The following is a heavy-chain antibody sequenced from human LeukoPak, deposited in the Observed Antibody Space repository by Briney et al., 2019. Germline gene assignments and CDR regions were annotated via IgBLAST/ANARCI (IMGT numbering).Heavy chain of an antibody. Sequence: RAGGSLRLSCVASGFTFGKYWMSWVRQAPGKGLEWVANIKLDGSEKNYVDSVKGRFTISRDNTKSSLYLQMNSLRVEDTAVFYCARDQYDTWSRRGNFDSWGQGTLVIVSS. CDR1: GFTFGKYW. V-gene: IGHV3-7*03. J-gene: IGHJ4*02. CDR2: IKLDGSEK. CDR3: ARDQYDTWSRRGNFDS. D-gene: IGHD3-3*01.